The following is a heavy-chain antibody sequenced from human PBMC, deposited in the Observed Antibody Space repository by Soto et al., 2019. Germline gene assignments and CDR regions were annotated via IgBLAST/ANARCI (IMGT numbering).Heavy chain of an antibody. J-gene: IGHJ4*02. CDR1: GFTFSNYA. D-gene: IGHD3-16*01. Sequence: EVQLLDSGGGLVQPGGSLRLSCAASGFTFSNYAMTWVRQGPGKGLECVSGISGSGGRSCYADSVKGRFTISRDNSKSTLYLQMNSLRAEDTAVYYCAKAYFVWSSEQPYYFDYWGQGTLVTVSS. CDR2: ISGSGGRS. V-gene: IGHV3-23*01. CDR3: AKAYFVWSSEQPYYFDY.